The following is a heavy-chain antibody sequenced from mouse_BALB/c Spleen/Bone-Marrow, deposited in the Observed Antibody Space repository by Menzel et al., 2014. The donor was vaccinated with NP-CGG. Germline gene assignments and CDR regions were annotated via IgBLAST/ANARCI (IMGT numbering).Heavy chain of an antibody. CDR1: GFSFTGYT. Sequence: EVKLMESGPELVKPGASMKISCKASGFSFTGYTMNWVKQSHGKNLEWIGLNNPYNGGTSYNLKFKGKATLTVDKSFSTAYMELLSLTSEDSAAYYCARADYYFDYWGQGTTLTVSS. CDR3: ARADYYFDY. V-gene: IGHV1-18*01. CDR2: NNPYNGGT. J-gene: IGHJ2*01.